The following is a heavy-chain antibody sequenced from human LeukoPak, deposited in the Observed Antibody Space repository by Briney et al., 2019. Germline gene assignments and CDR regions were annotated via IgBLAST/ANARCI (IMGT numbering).Heavy chain of an antibody. V-gene: IGHV3-66*02. D-gene: IGHD7-27*01. CDR1: GFTVNSNY. CDR3: ARDLGYYYYYMDV. J-gene: IGHJ6*03. CDR2: IYSGGST. Sequence: GGSLRLSCAASGFTVNSNYMSWVRQAPGKGLEWVSVIYSGGSTYYPDSVKGRFTISRDNSKNTLYLQMNSLRAEDTAAYYCARDLGYYYYYMDVWGKGTTVTVSS.